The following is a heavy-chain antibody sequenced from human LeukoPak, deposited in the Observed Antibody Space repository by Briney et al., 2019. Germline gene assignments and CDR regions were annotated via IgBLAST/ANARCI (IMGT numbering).Heavy chain of an antibody. CDR2: ISSSGSPI. CDR1: GFTLSSFE. J-gene: IGHJ4*02. D-gene: IGHD1-26*01. CDR3: ARDAVRSGEFDH. V-gene: IGHV3-48*03. Sequence: PGGSLRLSCAASGFTLSSFEMNWVRQAPGKGLEWVSYISSSGSPIYYADSVKGRFTISRDNAKNSLYLQMNSLRAEDTAVYYCARDAVRSGEFDHWGQGILVTVSS.